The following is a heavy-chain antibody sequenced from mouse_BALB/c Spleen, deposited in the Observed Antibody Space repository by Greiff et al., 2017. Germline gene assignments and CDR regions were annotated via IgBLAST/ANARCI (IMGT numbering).Heavy chain of an antibody. CDR1: SYTFTDYA. CDR3: ATGTYYFDY. V-gene: IGHV1-67*01. Sequence: VKLMESGPELVRPGVSVKISCKGSSYTFTDYAMHWVKQSHAKSLEWIGVISTYYGNTNYNQKFKGKATMTVDKSSSTAYMELARLTSEDSAVYYCATGTYYFDYWGQGTTLTVSS. CDR2: ISTYYGNT. D-gene: IGHD4-1*01. J-gene: IGHJ2*01.